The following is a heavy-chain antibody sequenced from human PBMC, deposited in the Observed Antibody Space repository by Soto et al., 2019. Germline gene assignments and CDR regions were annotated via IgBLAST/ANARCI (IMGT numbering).Heavy chain of an antibody. CDR3: ARDRYYYDSSGYYPFFDY. CDR2: IYYSGST. V-gene: IGHV4-61*01. J-gene: IGHJ4*02. D-gene: IGHD3-22*01. CDR1: GGSVSSGSYY. Sequence: SETLSLTCTVSGGSVSSGSYYWSWIRQPPGKGLEWIGYIYYSGSTNYNPSLKSRVTISVDTSKNQFSLKLSSVTAADTAVYYCARDRYYYDSSGYYPFFDYWGQGTLVTVS.